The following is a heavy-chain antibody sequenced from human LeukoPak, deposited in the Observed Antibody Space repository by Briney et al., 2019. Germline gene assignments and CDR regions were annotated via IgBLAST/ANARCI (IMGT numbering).Heavy chain of an antibody. J-gene: IGHJ6*03. CDR2: ISGTGGTT. V-gene: IGHV3-23*01. D-gene: IGHD3-9*01. CDR3: ARGPRYFDWLLSDYYYYYMDV. Sequence: GGSLRLSCAASGFTFTSYAMSWVRQAPGKGLEWVSAISGTGGTTYYADSVKGRFTISRDNSKNTLYLQMNSLRAEDTAVYYCARGPRYFDWLLSDYYYYYMDVWGKGTTVTISS. CDR1: GFTFTSYA.